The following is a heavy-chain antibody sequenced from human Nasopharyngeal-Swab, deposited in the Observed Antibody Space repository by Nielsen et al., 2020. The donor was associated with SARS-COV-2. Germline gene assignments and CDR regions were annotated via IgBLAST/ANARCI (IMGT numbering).Heavy chain of an antibody. V-gene: IGHV3-21*01. CDR3: ARDPTLYYDSSGYYDY. CDR1: GFTFSSYS. CDR2: ISSSSTYI. D-gene: IGHD3-22*01. J-gene: IGHJ4*02. Sequence: GESLKISCAASGFTFSSYSMSWVRQAPGKGLEWVSSISSSSTYIYYSDSVKGRFTISRDNAKNSLYLQMISLRAEDTAVYYCARDPTLYYDSSGYYDYWGQGTLVTGSS.